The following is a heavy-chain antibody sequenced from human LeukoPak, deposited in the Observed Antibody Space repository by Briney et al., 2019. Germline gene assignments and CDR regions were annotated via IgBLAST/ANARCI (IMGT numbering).Heavy chain of an antibody. CDR2: IYYSGST. D-gene: IGHD3-10*01. Sequence: SETLSLTCTVSGGSISSYYWSWIRQPPGKGLEWIGYIYYSGSTNYNPSLKSRVTISVDTSKNQFSLKLSSVTAADTAVYYCASGRVLLWFGEFFQLDYWGQGTLVTVSS. V-gene: IGHV4-59*08. CDR1: GGSISSYY. J-gene: IGHJ4*02. CDR3: ASGRVLLWFGEFFQLDY.